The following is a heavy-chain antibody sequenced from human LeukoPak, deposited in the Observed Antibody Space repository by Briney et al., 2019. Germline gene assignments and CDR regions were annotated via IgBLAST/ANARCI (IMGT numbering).Heavy chain of an antibody. J-gene: IGHJ4*02. Sequence: PSETLSLTCAVYGGSFSDYWWTWIRQSPGKGLEWIGEVNHSGRTNYNPSLKSRVTIFLDTSKNQFSLKLSSVTAADTAMYYCAREWLPYYFDYWGQGTLVTVSS. CDR3: AREWLPYYFDY. CDR1: GGSFSDYW. V-gene: IGHV4-34*01. D-gene: IGHD3-22*01. CDR2: VNHSGRT.